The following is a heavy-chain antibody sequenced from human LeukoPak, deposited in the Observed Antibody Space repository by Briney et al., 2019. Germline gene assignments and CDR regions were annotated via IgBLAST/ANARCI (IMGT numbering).Heavy chain of an antibody. J-gene: IGHJ4*02. V-gene: IGHV4-61*01. D-gene: IGHD3-22*01. CDR2: IYYSGST. CDR1: GGSVSSGSYY. Sequence: PSETLSLTCTVSGGSVSSGSYYWSWIRQPPGKGLEWIGYIYYSGSTNYNPSLKSRVTISVDTSKNQFSLKLSSVTAADTAVYYCATYYYDSSGYSDYWGQGTLVTVSS. CDR3: ATYYYDSSGYSDY.